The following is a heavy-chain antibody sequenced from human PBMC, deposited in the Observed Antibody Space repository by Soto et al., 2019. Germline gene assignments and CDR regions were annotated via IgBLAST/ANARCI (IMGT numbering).Heavy chain of an antibody. V-gene: IGHV3-23*01. D-gene: IGHD6-13*01. CDR2: IDDSGATT. J-gene: IGHJ6*02. CDR1: GFIFSTYA. CDR3: VKGQSSTWSQTGGMDV. Sequence: EVQLLESGGGLVQPGGSLRLSCAASGFIFSTYAMSWVRQAPGKGLEWVSDIDDSGATTYYADSVKGRLTISRDNSKNTLYLHMGSLRAEDTAVYYCVKGQSSTWSQTGGMDVWGQGTTVTVSS.